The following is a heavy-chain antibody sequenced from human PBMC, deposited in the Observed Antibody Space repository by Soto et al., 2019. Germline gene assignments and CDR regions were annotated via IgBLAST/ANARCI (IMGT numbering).Heavy chain of an antibody. D-gene: IGHD7-27*01. CDR1: GYTLTELS. CDR2: FDPEDGET. V-gene: IGHV1-24*01. J-gene: IGHJ4*02. Sequence: ASVKVSCKVSGYTLTELSMHWVRQAPGKGLEWMGGFDPEDGETIYAQKFQGRVTMTENTSIGTAYMELSSLRSEDTAVYYCARGVGTGVSYYFDYWGQGTLVTVSS. CDR3: ARGVGTGVSYYFDY.